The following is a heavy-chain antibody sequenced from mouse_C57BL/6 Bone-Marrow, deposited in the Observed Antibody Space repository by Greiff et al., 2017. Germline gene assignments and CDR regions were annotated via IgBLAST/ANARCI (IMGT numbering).Heavy chain of an antibody. CDR3: ARCIYYYCISYDYAMDY. V-gene: IGHV1-64*01. J-gene: IGHJ4*01. CDR1: GFTITSYW. Sequence: QVQLQQPGAELVKPGASVKLSCKASGFTITSYWMHWVKQRPGQGLEWIGMIHPNSGSTNYNAQFKSKATLNADKSSSTAYMQLSILTSEDSAVYYCARCIYYYCISYDYAMDYWGQGTSVTVSS. CDR2: IHPNSGST. D-gene: IGHD1-1*01.